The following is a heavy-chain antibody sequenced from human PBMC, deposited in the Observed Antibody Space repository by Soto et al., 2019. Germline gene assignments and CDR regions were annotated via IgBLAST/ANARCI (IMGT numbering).Heavy chain of an antibody. V-gene: IGHV5-51*01. CDR3: ARHAYCCGNNCHKGPGIDAFDI. D-gene: IGHD2-21*01. CDR2: IKPEDSET. Sequence: GESLKIPCVGSGYSFSAFWNALVRQMPGKGLEWIGVIKPEDSETTYGPAFRGQVTFSADKSITTTYLHWSSLKASDTAMYYCARHAYCCGNNCHKGPGIDAFDIWGQGTMVTVSS. CDR1: GYSFSAFW. J-gene: IGHJ3*02.